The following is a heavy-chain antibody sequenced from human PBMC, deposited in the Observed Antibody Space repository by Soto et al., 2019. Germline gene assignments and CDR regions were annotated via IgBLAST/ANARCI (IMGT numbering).Heavy chain of an antibody. Sequence: SVKVSCRASGGTFSSYTISCVRQAPGQGLEWMGRIIPILGIANYAQKFQGRVTITADKSTSTAYMELSSLRSEDTAVYYCARDVVSGARDVWGQGTTVTVSS. D-gene: IGHD2-21*01. V-gene: IGHV1-69*04. J-gene: IGHJ6*02. CDR1: GGTFSSYT. CDR2: IIPILGIA. CDR3: ARDVVSGARDV.